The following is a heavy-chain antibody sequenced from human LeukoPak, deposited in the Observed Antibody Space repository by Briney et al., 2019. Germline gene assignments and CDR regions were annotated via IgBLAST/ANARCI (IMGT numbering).Heavy chain of an antibody. J-gene: IGHJ4*02. V-gene: IGHV3-30*04. CDR1: GFTFSSYA. Sequence: GGSLRLSCAASGFTFSSYAMHWVRQAPGKGLEWVAVISYDGSNKYYADSVKGRFTISRDNSKNTLYLQMNSLRAEDTAVYYCAGSPRLGSSCLGYRGQGTLVTVSS. D-gene: IGHD6-13*01. CDR3: AGSPRLGSSCLGY. CDR2: ISYDGSNK.